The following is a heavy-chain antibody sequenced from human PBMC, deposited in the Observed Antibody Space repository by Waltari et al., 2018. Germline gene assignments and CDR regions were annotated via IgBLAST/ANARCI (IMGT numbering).Heavy chain of an antibody. Sequence: QVQLVQSGAEVKKPGSSVTVSCKASGGTFSSYAISRVRHAPVIGLEWMGGTIPIFGTANYAQKFQGRVTITADESTSTAYMELSSLRSEDTAVYYCAPGGYNWNSLAYYYGMDVWGQGTTVTVSS. CDR2: TIPIFGTA. CDR1: GGTFSSYA. D-gene: IGHD1-7*01. J-gene: IGHJ6*02. CDR3: APGGYNWNSLAYYYGMDV. V-gene: IGHV1-69*13.